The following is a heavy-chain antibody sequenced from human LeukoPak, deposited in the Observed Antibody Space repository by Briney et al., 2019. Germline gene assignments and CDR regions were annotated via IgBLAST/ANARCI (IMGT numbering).Heavy chain of an antibody. CDR3: AKDPISVAGYYFDY. J-gene: IGHJ4*02. CDR1: GFTFSSYG. Sequence: PGGSLRLSCAASGFTFSSYGMHWVRQAPGKGLEWVAFIRYDGSNKYYADSVKGRFTISRDNSKNTLYLQMNSLRAEDTAVYYCAKDPISVAGYYFDYWGQGTLVTVSS. V-gene: IGHV3-30*02. D-gene: IGHD6-19*01. CDR2: IRYDGSNK.